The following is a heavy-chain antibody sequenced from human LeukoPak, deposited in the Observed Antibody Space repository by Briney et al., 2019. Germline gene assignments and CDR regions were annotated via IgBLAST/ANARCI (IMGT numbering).Heavy chain of an antibody. CDR2: IKQDGSEK. D-gene: IGHD6-19*01. CDR1: GFTFSSYA. J-gene: IGHJ4*02. Sequence: GGSLRLSCAASGFTFSSYAMSWVRQAPGKGLEWVAYIKQDGSEKYYVDSVKGRFTISRDNAESSLYLQMNSLRAEDTAVYYCAEGGWYPDCWGRGTLVTVSS. V-gene: IGHV3-7*01. CDR3: AEGGWYPDC.